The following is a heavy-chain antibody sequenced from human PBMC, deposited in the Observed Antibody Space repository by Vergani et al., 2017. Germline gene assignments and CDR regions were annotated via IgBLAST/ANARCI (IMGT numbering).Heavy chain of an antibody. J-gene: IGHJ4*02. CDR3: AKDRNGYYLPFDY. CDR1: GFTVSSNY. Sequence: EVQLVESGGGLIQPGGSLRLSCAASGFTVSSNYMSWVRQAPGKGLEWVSAISGSGGSTYYADSVKGRFTISRDNSKNTLYLQMNSLRAEDTAVYYCAKDRNGYYLPFDYWGQGTLVTVSS. D-gene: IGHD3-3*01. V-gene: IGHV3-23*04. CDR2: ISGSGGST.